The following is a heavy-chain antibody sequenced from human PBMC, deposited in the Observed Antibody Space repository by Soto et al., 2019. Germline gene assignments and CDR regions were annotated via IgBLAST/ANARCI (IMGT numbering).Heavy chain of an antibody. CDR1: GGSISSVGYY. CDR3: ARDGGGLVINPHDAFDV. Sequence: QVQLQESGPGLVKPSQTLSLTCTVSGGSISSVGYYWSWIRQHPGKGLEWIGYIYYSGSTYYNPSLKSRVTHSVDPSKNQFSLKLNSVTAADTAVYYCARDGGGLVINPHDAFDVWGQGTMVTVSS. CDR2: IYYSGST. D-gene: IGHD3-9*01. J-gene: IGHJ3*01. V-gene: IGHV4-31*03.